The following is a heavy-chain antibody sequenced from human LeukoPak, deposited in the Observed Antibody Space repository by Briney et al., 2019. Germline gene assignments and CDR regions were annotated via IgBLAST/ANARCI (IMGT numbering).Heavy chain of an antibody. J-gene: IGHJ4*02. D-gene: IGHD2-15*01. V-gene: IGHV4-30-2*01. Sequence: SETLSLTCAVSGGSISSGGYSWSWIRQPPGKGLEWIGYINHSGSTYYNPSLKSRVTISVDRSKNQFSLKLSSVTAADTAVYYCASLRWPHYYFDYRGQGTLVTVSS. CDR1: GGSISSGGYS. CDR2: INHSGST. CDR3: ASLRWPHYYFDY.